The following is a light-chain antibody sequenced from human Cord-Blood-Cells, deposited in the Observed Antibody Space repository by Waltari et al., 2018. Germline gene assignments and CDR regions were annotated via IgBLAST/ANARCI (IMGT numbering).Light chain of an antibody. Sequence: SYELTQPPPVSVSPGPTASITCSGDKLGDNYACWYQQKRGQSPVLVIYQDSKRPSGIPERFSGSNSGNTATLTISGTQAMDEADYYCQAWDSSTVVFGGGTKLTVL. CDR3: QAWDSSTVV. V-gene: IGLV3-1*01. CDR1: KLGDNY. CDR2: QDS. J-gene: IGLJ2*01.